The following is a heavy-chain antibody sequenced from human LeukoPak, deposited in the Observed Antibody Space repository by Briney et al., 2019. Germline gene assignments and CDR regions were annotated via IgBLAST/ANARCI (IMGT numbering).Heavy chain of an antibody. J-gene: IGHJ4*02. D-gene: IGHD3-22*01. CDR3: ARVMDSYYDSSGYYY. Sequence: GGSLRLSCAASGFTFSTFNMNWVRQAPGKGLEWVAVISYDGSNKYYADSVKGRFTISRDNSKNTLYLQMNSLRAEDTAVYYCARVMDSYYDSSGYYYWGQGTLVTVSS. CDR1: GFTFSTFN. V-gene: IGHV3-30-3*01. CDR2: ISYDGSNK.